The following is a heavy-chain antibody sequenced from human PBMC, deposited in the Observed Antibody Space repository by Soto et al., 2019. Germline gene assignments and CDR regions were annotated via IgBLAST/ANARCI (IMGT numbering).Heavy chain of an antibody. V-gene: IGHV3-30*18. CDR1: GFTFNTYG. Sequence: PGGSLRLSCAASGFTFNTYGMYWVRQAPGKGLEWAAAISYDGSNKYHADSVKGRFTISRDNSKNTLYLQMNSLRVEDTAVYYCAKDIVRYTYGACDYWGQGALVTVSS. CDR3: AKDIVRYTYGACDY. J-gene: IGHJ4*02. D-gene: IGHD5-18*01. CDR2: ISYDGSNK.